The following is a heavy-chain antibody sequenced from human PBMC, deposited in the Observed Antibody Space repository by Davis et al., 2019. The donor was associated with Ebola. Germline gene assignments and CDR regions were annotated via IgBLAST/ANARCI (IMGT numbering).Heavy chain of an antibody. V-gene: IGHV1-18*01. CDR3: ARYYDFWSGYYSRPNGMDV. Sequence: AASVKDSCKASGYTFTGYDINWVRQATGQGLEWMGWISSYNGNTNYAQKLQGRVTMTTDTSTSTAYMEPRSLRSDDTAVYYCARYYDFWSGYYSRPNGMDVWGKGTTVTVSS. J-gene: IGHJ6*04. CDR2: ISSYNGNT. D-gene: IGHD3-3*01. CDR1: GYTFTGYD.